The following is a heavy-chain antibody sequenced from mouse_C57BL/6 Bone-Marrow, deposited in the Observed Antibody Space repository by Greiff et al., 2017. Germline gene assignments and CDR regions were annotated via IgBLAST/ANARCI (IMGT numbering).Heavy chain of an antibody. CDR1: GFSFTGYY. Sequence: EVLLEESEAGLVQPLSSMTLSCTASGFSFTGYYMPWVRQFPGKGLEWVGNINYDGSSTYYLASLTSRFIIARDNAKNILYLQMSSLKTEETATYDCAREDYGSIHWYFDVWGTGTTVTVSS. D-gene: IGHD1-1*01. J-gene: IGHJ1*03. V-gene: IGHV5-16*01. CDR3: AREDYGSIHWYFDV. CDR2: INYDGSST.